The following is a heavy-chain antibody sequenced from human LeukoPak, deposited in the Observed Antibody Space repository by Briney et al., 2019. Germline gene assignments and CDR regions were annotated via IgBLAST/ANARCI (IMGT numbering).Heavy chain of an antibody. CDR2: IIPIFGTA. CDR3: AVYSSGWHPVSYYFDY. V-gene: IGHV1-69*06. Sequence: GASVKVSCKASGGTFSSYAISWVRQAPGQGLEWMGGIIPIFGTANYAQKFQGRVTMTEDTSTDTAYMELSSLRSEDTAVYYCAVYSSGWHPVSYYFDYWGQGTLVTVSS. CDR1: GGTFSSYA. J-gene: IGHJ4*02. D-gene: IGHD6-19*01.